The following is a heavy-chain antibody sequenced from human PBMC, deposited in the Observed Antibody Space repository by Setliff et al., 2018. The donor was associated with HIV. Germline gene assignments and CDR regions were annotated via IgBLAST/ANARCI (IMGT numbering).Heavy chain of an antibody. CDR3: ARARRDSYDRGRRNHYYIDV. J-gene: IGHJ6*03. Sequence: ASVKVSCKASGYTLTGYYMHWVRQATGQGLEWMGWMNPNSGNTGFAQKFKGIVTMTRNTSISTAYMELRSLRSEDTAVYYCARARRDSYDRGRRNHYYIDVWGKGTTVTVSS. CDR1: GYTLTGYY. V-gene: IGHV1-8*02. CDR2: MNPNSGNT. D-gene: IGHD3-22*01.